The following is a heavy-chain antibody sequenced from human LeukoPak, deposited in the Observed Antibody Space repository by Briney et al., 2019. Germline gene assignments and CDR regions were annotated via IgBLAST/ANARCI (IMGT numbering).Heavy chain of an antibody. CDR2: ISGSGGST. V-gene: IGHV3-23*01. J-gene: IGHJ4*02. CDR3: AKEEGIYYDFWSGYYPLDY. CDR1: GFTFSSYA. Sequence: GGSLRLSCAASGFTFSSYAMSWVRQAPGKGLEWVSAISGSGGSTYYADSVKGRLTISRDNSKNTLYLQMNSLRAEDTAVYYCAKEEGIYYDFWSGYYPLDYWGQGTLVTVSS. D-gene: IGHD3-3*01.